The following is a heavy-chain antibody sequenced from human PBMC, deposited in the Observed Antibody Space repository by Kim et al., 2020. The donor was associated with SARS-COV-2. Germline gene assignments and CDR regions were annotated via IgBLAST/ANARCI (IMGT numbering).Heavy chain of an antibody. CDR3: ARATREHYGGNRIDY. V-gene: IGHV1-8*01. Sequence: ASVKVSCKASGYTFTSFDFNWVRQATGQGLEWMGWMNPNSGNTGYAQKFPGRVTMTRNTSISTAYMELSRLTSEDTAVYYCARATREHYGGNRIDYWGQGTLVTVPS. CDR1: GYTFTSFD. D-gene: IGHD4-17*01. CDR2: MNPNSGNT. J-gene: IGHJ4*02.